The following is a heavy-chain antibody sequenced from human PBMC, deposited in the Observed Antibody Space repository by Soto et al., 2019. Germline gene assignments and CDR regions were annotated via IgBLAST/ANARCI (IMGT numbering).Heavy chain of an antibody. Sequence: EVQLVESGGGLVQPGGSLRLSCAASGFTFSSYSMNWVRQAPGKGLEWVSYISSSSSTIYYADSVKGRFTISRDNAKNSLYLQMNSLRDEDTAVYYCARDNRVGATTSFPYYYYGMDVWGQGTTVTVSS. CDR3: ARDNRVGATTSFPYYYYGMDV. D-gene: IGHD1-26*01. J-gene: IGHJ6*02. CDR2: ISSSSSTI. V-gene: IGHV3-48*02. CDR1: GFTFSSYS.